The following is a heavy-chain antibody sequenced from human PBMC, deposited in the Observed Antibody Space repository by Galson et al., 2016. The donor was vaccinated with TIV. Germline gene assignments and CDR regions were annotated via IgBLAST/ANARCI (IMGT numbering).Heavy chain of an antibody. CDR3: AKEGYSYRLS. V-gene: IGHV4-4*07. D-gene: IGHD5-18*01. CDR2: VYPSGNT. Sequence: SETLSLTCTVSGGSVTSSYWSWIRQPAGKGLEWIGRVYPSGNTNYSPSLKSRVTMSLDTSKNQSSLNLMSVTAADTAVYYCAKEGYSYRLSWGQGILVTVSS. J-gene: IGHJ4*02. CDR1: GGSVTSSY.